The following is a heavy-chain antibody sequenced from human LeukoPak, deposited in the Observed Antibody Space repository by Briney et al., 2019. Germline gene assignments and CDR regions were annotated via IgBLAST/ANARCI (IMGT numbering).Heavy chain of an antibody. Sequence: SVKVSCKASGGTFSSYAISWVRQAPGQGLEWMGGIIPIFGTANYAQKFQGRVTITTDESTSTAYMELRSLRSDDTAVYYCARETTEDYFDYWGQGTLVTVCS. CDR2: IIPIFGTA. V-gene: IGHV1-69*05. CDR1: GGTFSSYA. J-gene: IGHJ4*02. D-gene: IGHD4-17*01. CDR3: ARETTEDYFDY.